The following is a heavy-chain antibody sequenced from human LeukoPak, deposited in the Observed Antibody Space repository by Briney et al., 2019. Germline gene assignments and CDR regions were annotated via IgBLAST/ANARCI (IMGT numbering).Heavy chain of an antibody. CDR2: IYYSGST. CDR3: ARETPSGAGDY. Sequence: PSETLSLTCAVSGGSISSYYWSWLRQPPGKGLEWIGYIYYSGSTNYNPSLKSRVTISVDTSKNQFSLKLSSVTAADTAVYYCARETPSGAGDYWGQGTLVTVSS. V-gene: IGHV4-59*01. CDR1: GGSISSYY. D-gene: IGHD2-15*01. J-gene: IGHJ4*02.